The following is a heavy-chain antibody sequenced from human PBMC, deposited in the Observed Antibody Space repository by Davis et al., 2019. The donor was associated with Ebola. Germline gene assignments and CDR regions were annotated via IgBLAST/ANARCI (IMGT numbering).Heavy chain of an antibody. CDR2: IYWDDDK. J-gene: IGHJ3*02. CDR1: GFSLSTSGVG. Sequence: SGPTLVKPTQILTLTCTFSGFSLSTSGVGVGWIRQPPGKALEWLALIYWDDDKRYSPSLKSRLTITKDTSKNQVVLTMTNMDPVDTATYYCARSFDWLLSDAFDIWGQGTMVTVSS. V-gene: IGHV2-5*02. D-gene: IGHD3-9*01. CDR3: ARSFDWLLSDAFDI.